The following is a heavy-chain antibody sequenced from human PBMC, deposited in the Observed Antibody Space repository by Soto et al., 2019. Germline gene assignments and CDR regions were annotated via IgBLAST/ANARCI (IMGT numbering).Heavy chain of an antibody. D-gene: IGHD3-22*01. CDR3: ARNDSPAGYYYGMDV. Sequence: GESLNISCKGSGYSFTSYWISWVRQMPGKGLEWMGRIDPSDSYTNYSPSFQGHVTISADKSISTAYLQWSSLKASDTAMYYCARNDSPAGYYYGMDVWGQGTTVTVSS. CDR2: IDPSDSYT. V-gene: IGHV5-10-1*01. J-gene: IGHJ6*02. CDR1: GYSFTSYW.